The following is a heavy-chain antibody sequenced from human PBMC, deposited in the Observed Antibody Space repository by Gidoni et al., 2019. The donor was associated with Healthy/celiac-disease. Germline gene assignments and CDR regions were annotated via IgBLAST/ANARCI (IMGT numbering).Heavy chain of an antibody. Sequence: QLQLQESGPGLVKPSETLSLTCTVSGGSISRRSYYWGWIRQPPGKGLEWIGSIDYSGSTYYNPSLKSRVTISVDTSKNQFSLKLSSVTAADTAVYYCARHSIFGVVRGMDVWGQGTTVTVSS. V-gene: IGHV4-39*01. CDR3: ARHSIFGVVRGMDV. CDR1: GGSISRRSYY. J-gene: IGHJ6*02. D-gene: IGHD3-3*01. CDR2: IDYSGST.